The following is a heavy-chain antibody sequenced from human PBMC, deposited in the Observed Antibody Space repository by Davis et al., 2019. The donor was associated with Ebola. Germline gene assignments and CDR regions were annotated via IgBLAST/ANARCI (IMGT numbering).Heavy chain of an antibody. J-gene: IGHJ3*02. Sequence: GESLKISCAASGFTFSSYAMHWVRQAPGKGLEWVAVISYDGSNKYYADSVKGRFTISRDNSKNTLYLQMNSLRAEDTAVYYCARHQGYCSSTSCKRDAFDIWGQGTMVTVSS. CDR2: ISYDGSNK. CDR3: ARHQGYCSSTSCKRDAFDI. D-gene: IGHD2-2*01. V-gene: IGHV3-30-3*01. CDR1: GFTFSSYA.